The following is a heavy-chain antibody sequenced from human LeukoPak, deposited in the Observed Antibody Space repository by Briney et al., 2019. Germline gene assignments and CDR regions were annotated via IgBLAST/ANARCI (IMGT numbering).Heavy chain of an antibody. J-gene: IGHJ4*02. CDR2: ISGCGGST. CDR3: AKDRIAAAGLFDY. D-gene: IGHD6-13*01. V-gene: IGHV3-23*01. Sequence: GGSLRLSCAASGFPFSSYAMGWVRQAPGKGLEWVSAISGCGGSTYYADSVKGRFTISRDNSKNTLYLQMNSLRAEDTAVYYCAKDRIAAAGLFDYWGQGTLVTVSS. CDR1: GFPFSSYA.